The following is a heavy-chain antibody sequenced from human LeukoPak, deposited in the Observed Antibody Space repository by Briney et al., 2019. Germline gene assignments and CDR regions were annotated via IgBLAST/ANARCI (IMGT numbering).Heavy chain of an antibody. CDR3: ARDLTREWLAPYYYYGTDV. J-gene: IGHJ6*02. CDR2: ISSSSSYI. D-gene: IGHD6-19*01. CDR1: GFTFCSYS. V-gene: IGHV3-21*01. Sequence: GGSLRLSCAVSGFTFCSYSMSWVRQAPGKGLEWVSSISSSSSYIYYADSVKGRFTISRDNAKNSLYLQMNSLRAEDTAVYYCARDLTREWLAPYYYYGTDVWAQGTTVTVSS.